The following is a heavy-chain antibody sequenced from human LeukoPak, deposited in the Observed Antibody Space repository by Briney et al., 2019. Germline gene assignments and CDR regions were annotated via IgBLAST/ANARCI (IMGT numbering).Heavy chain of an antibody. J-gene: IGHJ4*02. V-gene: IGHV3-21*01. CDR3: ARGGRDTIHGY. CDR1: GFTFSSYS. Sequence: GGSLRLSCAASGFTFSSYSMNWVRQAPGKGLEWVSSISSSSSYIYYADSVKGRFTISRDYAKNSLYLQMNSLRAEDTAVYYCARGGRDTIHGYWGQETPVTVSS. D-gene: IGHD3-16*01. CDR2: ISSSSSYI.